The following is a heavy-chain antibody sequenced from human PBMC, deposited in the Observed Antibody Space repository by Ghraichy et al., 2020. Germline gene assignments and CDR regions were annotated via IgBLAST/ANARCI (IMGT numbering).Heavy chain of an antibody. CDR1: GFTFSSYA. CDR3: AKDQGSGWHYYYYGMDV. V-gene: IGHV3-23*01. Sequence: LSLTCAASGFTFSSYAMSWVRQAPGKGLEWVSAISGSGGSTYYADSVKGRFTISRDNSKNTLYLQMNSLRAEDTAVYYCAKDQGSGWHYYYYGMDVWGQGTTVTVSS. J-gene: IGHJ6*02. CDR2: ISGSGGST. D-gene: IGHD6-19*01.